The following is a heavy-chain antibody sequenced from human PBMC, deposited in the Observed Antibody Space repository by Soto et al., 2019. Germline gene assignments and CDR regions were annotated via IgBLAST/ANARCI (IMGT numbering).Heavy chain of an antibody. CDR1: GGSISSYY. Sequence: PSETLSLTCTVSGGSISSYYWSWIRQPPGKGLEWIGYIYYSGSTNYNPSLKSRVTISVDTSKNQFSLKLSSVTAADTAVYYCARGSWVVIAANYYYYYGMDVWGQGTTVTVS. J-gene: IGHJ6*02. D-gene: IGHD2-15*01. CDR2: IYYSGST. V-gene: IGHV4-59*01. CDR3: ARGSWVVIAANYYYYYGMDV.